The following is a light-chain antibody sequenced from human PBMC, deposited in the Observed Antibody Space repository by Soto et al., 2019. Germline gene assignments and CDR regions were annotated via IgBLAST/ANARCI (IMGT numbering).Light chain of an antibody. CDR1: QSVSGY. V-gene: IGKV3-11*01. Sequence: DIWLTKKQSPLSCYQGGRATLSCRASQSVSGYLVWYQQKPGQAPRLLIYDASTRAAGIPARFIGSGSGTDFTLTISSLEPEDSAVCYCQQPLGRHTFGQGTKVDIK. CDR3: QQPLGRHT. J-gene: IGKJ1*01. CDR2: DAS.